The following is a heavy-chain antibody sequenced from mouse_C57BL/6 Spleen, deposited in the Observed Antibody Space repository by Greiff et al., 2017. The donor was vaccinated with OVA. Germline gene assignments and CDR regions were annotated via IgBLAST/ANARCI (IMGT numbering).Heavy chain of an antibody. J-gene: IGHJ2*01. D-gene: IGHD1-1*01. CDR3: ARRMGYYGSSSYYFDY. CDR2: INPGRGGT. CDR1: GYAFTNYL. Sequence: VQLQQSGAELVRPGTSVKVSCKASGYAFTNYLIEWVKQRPGQGLAWIGVINPGRGGTNYNEKFKGKATLTADKSSSTAYMQLSSLTSEDSAVYFCARRMGYYGSSSYYFDYWGQGTTLTVSS. V-gene: IGHV1-54*01.